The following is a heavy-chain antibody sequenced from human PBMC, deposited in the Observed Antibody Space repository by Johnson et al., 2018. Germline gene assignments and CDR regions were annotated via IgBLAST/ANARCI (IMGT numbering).Heavy chain of an antibody. Sequence: QVQLVQSGAEVKKPGSSVKVSCRASGGTFGNYSIIWLRQAPGQGLEWMGRIIPVLEIANYALSFQGRVTITADKSTSTAYMALSSLRSEDTARYYCASGPCNDGRCYPTLFQDWGQGTLVTVSS. CDR2: IIPVLEIA. CDR3: ASGPCNDGRCYPTLFQD. V-gene: IGHV1-69*02. D-gene: IGHD2-15*01. CDR1: GGTFGNYS. J-gene: IGHJ1*01.